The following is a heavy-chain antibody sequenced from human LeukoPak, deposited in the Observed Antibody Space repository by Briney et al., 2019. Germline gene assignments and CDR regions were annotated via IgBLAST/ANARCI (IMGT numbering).Heavy chain of an antibody. D-gene: IGHD4-17*01. CDR3: ARVRDYGDYVTLDAFDI. CDR2: ISSSSSYI. J-gene: IGHJ3*02. Sequence: GGSLRLSCAASGFTFSSYSMNRVRQAPGKGLEWVSSISSSSSYIYYADSVKGRFTISRDNAKNSLYLQMNSLRAEDTVVYYCARVRDYGDYVTLDAFDIWGQGTMVTVSS. CDR1: GFTFSSYS. V-gene: IGHV3-21*01.